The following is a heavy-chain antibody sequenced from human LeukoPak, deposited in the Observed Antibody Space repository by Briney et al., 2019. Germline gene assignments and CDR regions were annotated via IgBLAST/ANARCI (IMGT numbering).Heavy chain of an antibody. CDR2: IIPIFGTA. D-gene: IGHD5-18*01. CDR3: ARGGYSYGYYYYYYMDV. Sequence: SVKVSCKASGYTFSSYAISWVRQAPGQGLEWMGGIIPIFGTANYAQKFQGRVTITADESTSTAYMELSSLRSEDTAVYYCARGGYSYGYYYYYYMDVWGKGTTVTISS. V-gene: IGHV1-69*13. CDR1: GYTFSSYA. J-gene: IGHJ6*03.